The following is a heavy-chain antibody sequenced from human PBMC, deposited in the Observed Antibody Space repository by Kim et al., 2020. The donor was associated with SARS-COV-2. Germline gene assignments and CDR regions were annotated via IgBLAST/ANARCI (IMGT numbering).Heavy chain of an antibody. Sequence: SETLSLTCAVYGGSFSGYYWSWIRQPPGKGLEWIGEINHSGSTNYNPSLKSRVTISVDTSKNQFSLKLSSVTAADTAVYYCARELRYFDWFISPTPHQAYFDYWGQGTLVTVSS. J-gene: IGHJ4*02. CDR1: GGSFSGYY. CDR3: ARELRYFDWFISPTPHQAYFDY. CDR2: INHSGST. V-gene: IGHV4-34*01. D-gene: IGHD3-9*01.